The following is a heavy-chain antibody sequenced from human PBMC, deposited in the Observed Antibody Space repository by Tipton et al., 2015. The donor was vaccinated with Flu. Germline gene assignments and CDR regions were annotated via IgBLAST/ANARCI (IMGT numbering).Heavy chain of an antibody. CDR2: VSRSGNT. Sequence: TLSLTCTVSGGFVSSYYWNWIRQPPGKGLEWIGSVSRSGNTNYNPSLKSRVTISIDTSKNQFSLKMKTVTAADKAVYYCVRRDYSNYVSDPKSWFDPWGQGTLVTVSS. D-gene: IGHD4-11*01. CDR3: VRRDYSNYVSDPKSWFDP. J-gene: IGHJ5*02. V-gene: IGHV4-59*08. CDR1: GGFVSSYY.